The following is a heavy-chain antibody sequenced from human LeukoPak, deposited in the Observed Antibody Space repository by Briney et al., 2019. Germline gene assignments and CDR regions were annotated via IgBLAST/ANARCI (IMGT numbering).Heavy chain of an antibody. J-gene: IGHJ4*02. CDR3: ARVRPTNLGGIY. V-gene: IGHV1-8*01. CDR2: MNPDTGNT. CDR1: GYTFTSHH. D-gene: IGHD7-27*01. Sequence: ASVKVSCKASGYTFTSHHINWVRQAAGQGLEWIGWMNPDTGNTAYAQKFQARVTMTWDTSISTAYMELGSLGSEDTAMYYCARVRPTNLGGIYWGQGTLVTVSS.